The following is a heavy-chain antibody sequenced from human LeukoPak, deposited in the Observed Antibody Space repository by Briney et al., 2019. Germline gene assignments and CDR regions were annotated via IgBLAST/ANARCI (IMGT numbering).Heavy chain of an antibody. Sequence: ASVKVSCKSFGFTFTNYLLHWVRQAPGQGLEWVGRIAPSVDTTNYAQKFRGRVTMTRDTSTSTVYMELSSLRSDDTAIYYCVREESGGYFDYWGQGTLVTVSA. CDR2: IAPSVDTT. CDR1: GFTFTNYL. V-gene: IGHV1-46*01. D-gene: IGHD2-8*02. CDR3: VREESGGYFDY. J-gene: IGHJ4*02.